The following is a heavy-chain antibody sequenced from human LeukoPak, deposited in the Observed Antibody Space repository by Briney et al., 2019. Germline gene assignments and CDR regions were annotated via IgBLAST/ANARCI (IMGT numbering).Heavy chain of an antibody. CDR2: ISGSGGST. CDR1: GFTFSSYA. D-gene: IGHD2-2*01. CDR3: AKRNCSSTSCYPEYFQH. J-gene: IGHJ1*01. Sequence: GGSLRLSCAASGFTFSSYAMSWVRQAPGKGLEWVSAISGSGGSTYYADSVKGRFTISRDNSKNTLYLQMNSLRAEDTAVYYCAKRNCSSTSCYPEYFQHWGQGTLVTVSS. V-gene: IGHV3-23*01.